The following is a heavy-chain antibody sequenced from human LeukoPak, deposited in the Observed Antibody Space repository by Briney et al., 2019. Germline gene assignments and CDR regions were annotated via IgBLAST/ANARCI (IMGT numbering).Heavy chain of an antibody. D-gene: IGHD6-6*01. J-gene: IGHJ4*02. CDR1: GGSVSSGSYY. V-gene: IGHV4-61*01. CDR2: IYYSGST. CDR3: ARELSVRGKQLVRTGYFDY. Sequence: SETLSLTCTVSGGSVSSGSYYWSWIRQPPGKGLEWIGYIYYSGSTNYNPSLKSRVTISVDTSKNQFSLKLSSVTAADTAVYYCARELSVRGKQLVRTGYFDYWGQGTLVTVSS.